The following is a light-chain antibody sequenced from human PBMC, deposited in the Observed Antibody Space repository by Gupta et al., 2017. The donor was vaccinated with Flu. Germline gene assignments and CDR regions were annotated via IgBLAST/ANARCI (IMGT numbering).Light chain of an antibody. J-gene: IGLJ3*02. CDR2: KVD. CDR1: IRDDGPDDY. CDR3: NANGATKL. V-gene: IGLV2-8*01. Sequence: TGTIRDDGPDDYDYWHQRHPGQLPKLIVYKVDKRPSRFPDRFTGSKSGNTATLTISGLQPADEYDYHYNANGATKLFGGGTRLTVL.